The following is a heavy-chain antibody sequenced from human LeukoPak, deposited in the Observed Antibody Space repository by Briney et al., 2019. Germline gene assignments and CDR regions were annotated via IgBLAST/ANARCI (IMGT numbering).Heavy chain of an antibody. J-gene: IGHJ4*02. CDR2: IKSKTDGGTT. CDR1: GFTFSNAW. D-gene: IGHD3-3*01. Sequence: GGSLRLSCAASGFTFSNAWMSWVRQAPGKGLEWVGRIKSKTDGGTTDYAAPVKGRFTISRDDSKNTLYLQMNSLKTEDTAVYYCTTSYDFWSGYGLDYWGQGTLVTVSS. V-gene: IGHV3-15*01. CDR3: TTSYDFWSGYGLDY.